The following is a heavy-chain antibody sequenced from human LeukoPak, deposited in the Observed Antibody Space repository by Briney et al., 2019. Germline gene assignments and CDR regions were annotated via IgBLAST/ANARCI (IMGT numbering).Heavy chain of an antibody. CDR3: ARYPRPANARTSYYYYYYMDV. V-gene: IGHV4-4*07. CDR1: GGSISSYY. D-gene: IGHD1-1*01. CDR2: IYTSGST. Sequence: PSETLSLTCTVSGGSISSYYWSWIRQPAGKGLEWIGRIYTSGSTNYNPSLKSRVTMSVDTSKNQFSLKLSSVTAADTAVYYCARYPRPANARTSYYYYYYMDVWGKGTTVTVSS. J-gene: IGHJ6*03.